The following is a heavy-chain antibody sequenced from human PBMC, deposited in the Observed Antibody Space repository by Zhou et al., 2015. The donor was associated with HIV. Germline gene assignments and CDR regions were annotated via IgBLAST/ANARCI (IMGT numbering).Heavy chain of an antibody. CDR2: INPSGGST. V-gene: IGHV1-46*01. D-gene: IGHD3-22*01. Sequence: QVQLVQSGAEVKKPGASVKVSCKASGYTFTSYYMHWVRQAPGQGLEWMGIINPSGGSTSYAQKFQGRVTMTRDTSTSTVYMELSSLRSEDTAVYYCARGKAVTMIVVVRGDDAFDIWGQGDNGHGLF. CDR1: GYTFTSYY. J-gene: IGHJ3*02. CDR3: ARGKAVTMIVVVRGDDAFDI.